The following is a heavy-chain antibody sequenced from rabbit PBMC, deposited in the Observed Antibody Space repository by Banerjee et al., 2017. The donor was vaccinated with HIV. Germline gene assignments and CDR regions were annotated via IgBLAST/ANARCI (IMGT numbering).Heavy chain of an antibody. V-gene: IGHV1S45*01. CDR3: ARNFDL. CDR1: GFSFSNKYV. Sequence: QEQLEESGGGLVKPEGSLTLTCTASGFSFSNKYVMCWVRQAPGKGLEWIAYIYAGSTGTTGYASWAKGRFTISKTSSTTVTLQMTSLTAADTATYFCARNFDLWGPGTLVTVS. J-gene: IGHJ4*01. CDR2: IYAGSTGTT.